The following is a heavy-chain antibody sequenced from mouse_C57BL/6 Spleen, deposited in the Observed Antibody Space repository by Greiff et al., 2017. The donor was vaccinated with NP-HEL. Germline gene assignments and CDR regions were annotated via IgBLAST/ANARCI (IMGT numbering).Heavy chain of an antibody. V-gene: IGHV6-6*01. D-gene: IGHD1-1*01. CDR3: TRDGFPYYYGSSRSYWYFDV. CDR1: GFTFSDAW. CDR2: IRNKANNHAT. J-gene: IGHJ1*03. Sequence: EVQGVESGGGLVQPGGSMKLSCAASGFTFSDAWMDWVRQSPEKGLEWVAEIRNKANNHATYYAESVKGRFTISRDESKSSVYLQMNSLRAEDTGIYYCTRDGFPYYYGSSRSYWYFDVWGTGTTVTVSS.